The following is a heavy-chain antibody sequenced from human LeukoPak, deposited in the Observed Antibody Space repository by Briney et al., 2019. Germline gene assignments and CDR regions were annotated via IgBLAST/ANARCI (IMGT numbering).Heavy chain of an antibody. CDR3: ARAIAARPGDFDY. CDR1: GGSISSGDYY. CDR2: IYYSGST. Sequence: SQTLSLTCTVSGGSISSGDYYWSWIRQPPGKGLEWIGYIYYSGSTYYNTSLKSRVTISVDTSKNQFSLKLSSVTAADTAVYYCARAIAARPGDFDYWGQGTLVTVSS. D-gene: IGHD6-6*01. V-gene: IGHV4-30-4*01. J-gene: IGHJ4*02.